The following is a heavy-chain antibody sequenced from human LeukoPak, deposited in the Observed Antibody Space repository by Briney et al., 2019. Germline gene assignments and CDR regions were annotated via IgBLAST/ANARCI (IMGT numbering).Heavy chain of an antibody. CDR1: GFTISSHY. CDR2: INYSEST. D-gene: IGHD4-23*01. J-gene: IGHJ4*02. Sequence: SETLSRTCSGSGFTISSHYWGWLRQPPGKGLAWVVYINYSESTSYNPSLKSRVTISIDTAKNQYSLKLNSVTAEDTAVYYCARRIDYGGSPFDYWGQGTLVTVSS. CDR3: ARRIDYGGSPFDY. V-gene: IGHV4-59*08.